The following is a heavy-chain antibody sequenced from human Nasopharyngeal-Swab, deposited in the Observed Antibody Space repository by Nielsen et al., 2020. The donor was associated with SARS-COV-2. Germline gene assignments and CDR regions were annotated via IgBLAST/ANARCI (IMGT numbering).Heavy chain of an antibody. Sequence: GESLKISCAASGFTFSSYGMHWVRQAPGKGLEWVAVIWYDGSNKYYADSVKGRFTISRDNSKNTLYLQMNSLRAEDTAVYYCASTAGANEPNDAFDIWGQGTMVTVSS. CDR1: GFTFSSYG. CDR3: ASTAGANEPNDAFDI. V-gene: IGHV3-33*01. D-gene: IGHD1-26*01. J-gene: IGHJ3*02. CDR2: IWYDGSNK.